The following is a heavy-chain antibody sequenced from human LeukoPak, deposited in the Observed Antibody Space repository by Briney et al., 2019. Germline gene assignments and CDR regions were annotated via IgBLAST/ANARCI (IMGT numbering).Heavy chain of an antibody. D-gene: IGHD2-2*01. Sequence: GESLKISCKGSGYRFTSYWIGWVRRMPGKGLEWMGIIYPGDSDTRYSPSFQGQVTISADKSISTAYLQWSSLKASDTAMYYCARRIDCSSTSCRAFDIWGQGTMVTVSS. CDR1: GYRFTSYW. CDR3: ARRIDCSSTSCRAFDI. J-gene: IGHJ3*02. V-gene: IGHV5-51*01. CDR2: IYPGDSDT.